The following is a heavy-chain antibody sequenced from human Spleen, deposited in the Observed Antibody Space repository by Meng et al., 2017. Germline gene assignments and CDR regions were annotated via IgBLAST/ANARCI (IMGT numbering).Heavy chain of an antibody. CDR1: GGSFRGYC. J-gene: IGHJ4*02. Sequence: QVQVQQWGSGLLKPSETLSLTCGVYGGSFRGYCWSWSRQPPGKGLEWIGEINHGGGTKYKPSLKSRFTMSVDMSKNQFSLRMSSVTAADTAVYYCARVGSYRGYNYWGQGTLVTVSS. CDR2: INHGGGT. V-gene: IGHV4-34*01. CDR3: ARVGSYRGYNY. D-gene: IGHD3-10*01.